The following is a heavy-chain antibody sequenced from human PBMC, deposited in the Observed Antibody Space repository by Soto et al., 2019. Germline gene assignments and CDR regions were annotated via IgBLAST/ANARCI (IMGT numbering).Heavy chain of an antibody. J-gene: IGHJ4*02. D-gene: IGHD3-22*01. CDR3: ARAVHYYDSSGYCDY. CDR2: IYTRGST. Sequence: PSETLSLTCTVSGYSISSYYWSWIRQPAGKGLEWIGRIYTRGSTNYNPSLKSRVTMSVDTPRNQFSLKLSPVTAADTAVYYCARAVHYYDSSGYCDYWGQGTLVTVSS. CDR1: GYSISSYY. V-gene: IGHV4-4*07.